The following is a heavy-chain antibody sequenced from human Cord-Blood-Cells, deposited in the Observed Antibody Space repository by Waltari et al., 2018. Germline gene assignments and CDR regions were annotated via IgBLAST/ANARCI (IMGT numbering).Heavy chain of an antibody. V-gene: IGHV4-59*01. Sequence: QVHLQESGPGLVQPSETLSLPSTVPGGSISSSYWSWIRPHPGKGLEWIGYIYYSWSPNYNPSRKSRVTISVDTSKNQFSLKLSSVTAADTAVYYCARGLTYYDILTGYGMDVWGQGTTVTVSS. CDR1: GGSISSSY. CDR3: ARGLTYYDILTGYGMDV. CDR2: IYYSWSP. J-gene: IGHJ6*02. D-gene: IGHD3-9*01.